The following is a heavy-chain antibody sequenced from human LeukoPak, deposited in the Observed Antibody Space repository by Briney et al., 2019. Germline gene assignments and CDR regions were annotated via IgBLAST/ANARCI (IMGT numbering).Heavy chain of an antibody. Sequence: SQTLSLTCTVSGGSISSGGYYWSWIRQHPGKGLEWIGYIYYSGSTYYNPSLKSRVTISVDTSKNQFSLKLSSVTAADTAVYYCARGQRTGYGDHVGWFDPWGQGTLVTVSS. D-gene: IGHD4-17*01. CDR2: IYYSGST. CDR3: ARGQRTGYGDHVGWFDP. V-gene: IGHV4-31*03. J-gene: IGHJ5*02. CDR1: GGSISSGGYY.